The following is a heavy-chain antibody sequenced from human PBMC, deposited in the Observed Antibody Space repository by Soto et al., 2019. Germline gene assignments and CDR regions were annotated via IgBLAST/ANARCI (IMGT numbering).Heavy chain of an antibody. D-gene: IGHD3-10*01. Sequence: EVQLLESGGGLVQPGGSLRLSCAASGFTFNNYAMSWVRQAPGKGLEWVSAISANGQGIYYADSVKGRFIISRDNSKNTVFLHMDSLTAEDTAVYYCAXDRDYPRDYFHYWGQGTLVTVSS. CDR1: GFTFNNYA. CDR2: ISANGQGI. J-gene: IGHJ4*02. CDR3: AXDRDYPRDYFHY. V-gene: IGHV3-23*01.